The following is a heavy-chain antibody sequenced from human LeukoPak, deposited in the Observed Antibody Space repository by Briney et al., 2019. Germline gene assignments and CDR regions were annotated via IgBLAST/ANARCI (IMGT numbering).Heavy chain of an antibody. D-gene: IGHD4-23*01. CDR3: ARVFYGGKPLDAFDI. V-gene: IGHV4-4*07. Sequence: SETLSLTCTVSGGSISSYYWSWIRQPAGKGLEWIGRIYTSGSTNYNPSLKSRVTMSVDTSKNQFSLKLSSVTAADTAVYYCARVFYGGKPLDAFDIWGQGTMVTVSS. J-gene: IGHJ3*02. CDR1: GGSISSYY. CDR2: IYTSGST.